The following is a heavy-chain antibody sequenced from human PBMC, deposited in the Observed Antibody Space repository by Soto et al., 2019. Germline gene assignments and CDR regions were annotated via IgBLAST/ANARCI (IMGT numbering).Heavy chain of an antibody. J-gene: IGHJ5*02. Sequence: KQSQTLSLTCAISGDSVSSNSAAWNWIRQSPSRGLEWLGRTYYRSKWYNDYAVSVKSRITINPDTSKNQFSLQLNSVTPEDTAVYYCARSGLTGDDGGENWFDPWGQGTLVTVSS. V-gene: IGHV6-1*01. CDR1: GDSVSSNSAA. CDR2: TYYRSKWYN. D-gene: IGHD7-27*01. CDR3: ARSGLTGDDGGENWFDP.